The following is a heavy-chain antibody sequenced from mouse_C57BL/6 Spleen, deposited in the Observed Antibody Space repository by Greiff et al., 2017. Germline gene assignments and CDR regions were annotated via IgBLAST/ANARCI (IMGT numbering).Heavy chain of an antibody. CDR1: GYTFTSYW. CDR2: INPSNGGT. V-gene: IGHV1-53*01. Sequence: QVQLQQPGTELVKPGASVKLSCKASGYTFTSYWMHWVKQRPGQGLVWIGNINPSNGGTNYNEKFKSKATLAVDKSSSTAYMQLSSLTCEDSAVYYCARSEYSHWFAYWGQGTLVTVSA. CDR3: ARSEYSHWFAY. J-gene: IGHJ3*01. D-gene: IGHD2-12*01.